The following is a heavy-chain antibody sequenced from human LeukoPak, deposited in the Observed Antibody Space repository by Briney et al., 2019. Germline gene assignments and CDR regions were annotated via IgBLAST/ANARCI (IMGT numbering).Heavy chain of an antibody. CDR1: GGSISSHY. D-gene: IGHD4-11*01. V-gene: IGHV4-59*11. J-gene: IGHJ4*02. CDR3: AREKMTTITTIDY. Sequence: SETLSLTCTVSGGSISSHYWNWIRQPPGKGLEWIGYIYYSGGTNFNPSLKSRVTISVDTSRTQFSLKLNSVTAADTAVYYCAREKMTTITTIDYWGQGTLVTVSS. CDR2: IYYSGGT.